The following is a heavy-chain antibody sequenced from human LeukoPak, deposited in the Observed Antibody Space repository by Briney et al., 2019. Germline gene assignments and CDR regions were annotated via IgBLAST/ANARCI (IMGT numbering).Heavy chain of an antibody. CDR3: AKDRVHSSSWAWYFDH. CDR1: GFTFASYA. J-gene: IGHJ4*02. D-gene: IGHD6-13*01. CDR2: ISGSGGTT. Sequence: GGSLRLSCAASGFTFASYAMSWVRQAPGKGLEWVSTISGSGGTTYYADSVKGRFTISRDNSKNTLYLQMNSLRAEDTAIYYCAKDRVHSSSWAWYFDHWGQGTLVTVSA. V-gene: IGHV3-23*01.